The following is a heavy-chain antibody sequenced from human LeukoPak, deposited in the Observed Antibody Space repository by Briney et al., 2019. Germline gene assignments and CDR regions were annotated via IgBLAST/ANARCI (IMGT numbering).Heavy chain of an antibody. CDR2: ISWNSGSI. V-gene: IGHV3-9*01. CDR3: AKDLRYSSGWYGGFDY. CDR1: GFTFDDYA. J-gene: IGHJ4*02. D-gene: IGHD6-19*01. Sequence: SLRLSCAASGFTFDDYAMHWVRPAPGKGLEWVSGISWNSGSIGYADSVRGRFTISRDNAKNSLYLQMNSLRAEDTALYYCAKDLRYSSGWYGGFDYWGQGTLVTVSS.